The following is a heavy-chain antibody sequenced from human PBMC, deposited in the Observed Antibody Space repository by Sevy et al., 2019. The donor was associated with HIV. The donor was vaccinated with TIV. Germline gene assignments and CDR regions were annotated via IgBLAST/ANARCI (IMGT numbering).Heavy chain of an antibody. CDR1: GFTFSSYG. CDR3: ARAIPVVAATIPSRVDAFDI. Sequence: GGSLRLSCAASGFTFSSYGMHWVRQAPGKGLEWVAVISYDGSNKYYADSVKGRFTISRDNSKNTLYLQMNSLRAEDTAVYYCARAIPVVAATIPSRVDAFDIWGQGTMVTVSS. D-gene: IGHD2-15*01. CDR2: ISYDGSNK. V-gene: IGHV3-30*03. J-gene: IGHJ3*02.